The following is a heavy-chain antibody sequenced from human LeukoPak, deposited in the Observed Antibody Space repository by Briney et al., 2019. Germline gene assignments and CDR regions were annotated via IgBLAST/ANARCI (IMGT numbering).Heavy chain of an antibody. D-gene: IGHD2-15*01. Sequence: GGSLRLSCAASGLTFSSLWMSWVRQAPGKGLEWVANIMQDGSEKYYVDSVKGRFTISRDNAKNSLYLQMNSLRAEDTAVYYCARDKSRYCSGGSCFIKYYYYYMDVWGKGTTVTISS. J-gene: IGHJ6*03. CDR2: IMQDGSEK. CDR3: ARDKSRYCSGGSCFIKYYYYYMDV. V-gene: IGHV3-7*01. CDR1: GLTFSSLW.